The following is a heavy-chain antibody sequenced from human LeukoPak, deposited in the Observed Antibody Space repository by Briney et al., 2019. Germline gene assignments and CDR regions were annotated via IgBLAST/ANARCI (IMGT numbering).Heavy chain of an antibody. CDR2: NYPGDSDT. Sequence: GESLQISCKGSGSIFTSYWSGWVRPLPGKGLEWVGINYPGDSDTRYSPAFQGEFTISADKSISTAYLQWSSLKASDTAMYYCARDVYGSVTHNWFDPWGQGTLVTVSS. CDR1: GSIFTSYW. CDR3: ARDVYGSVTHNWFDP. D-gene: IGHD3-10*01. J-gene: IGHJ5*02. V-gene: IGHV5-51*01.